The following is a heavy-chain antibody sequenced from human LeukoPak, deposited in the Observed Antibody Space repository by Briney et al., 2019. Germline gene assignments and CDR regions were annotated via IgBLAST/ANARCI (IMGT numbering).Heavy chain of an antibody. CDR1: GFTFSSDA. Sequence: GGSLRLSCAASGFTFSSDAVSWVRQAPGHGLEWGSAISCSGGSTYYAASVKGRFTISRDNSKNPLYLQMSSLRAEDTAVYYCARPLWFGELTTSFDYWGQGTLVTVSS. J-gene: IGHJ4*02. CDR2: ISCSGGST. V-gene: IGHV3-23*01. D-gene: IGHD3-10*01. CDR3: ARPLWFGELTTSFDY.